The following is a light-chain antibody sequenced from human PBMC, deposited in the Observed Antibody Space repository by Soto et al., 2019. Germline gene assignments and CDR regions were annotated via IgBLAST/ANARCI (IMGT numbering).Light chain of an antibody. Sequence: EIVLTQSPGTLSLSPGERATLSCRASQSVTNSYLAWYQQKPGQAPRLLIYGASSRATGIPDTFSGGGSGTDFTLTISRLEPEDFAVYYCQQYGSLPRTFGQGTKVEIK. V-gene: IGKV3-20*01. CDR3: QQYGSLPRT. J-gene: IGKJ1*01. CDR2: GAS. CDR1: QSVTNSY.